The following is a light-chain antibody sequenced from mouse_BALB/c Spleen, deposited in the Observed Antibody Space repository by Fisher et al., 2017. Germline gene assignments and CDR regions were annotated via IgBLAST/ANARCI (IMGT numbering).Light chain of an antibody. CDR1: SSVSY. CDR2: DTS. V-gene: IGKV4-55*01. J-gene: IGKJ2*01. Sequence: IVLTQTPAIMSASPGEKVTMTCSASSSVSYMYWYQQKPGSSPRLLIYDTSKLASGVPARFSGSGSGTSYSLTISSVEAEDAATYYCQQWSSNPPTFGGGTKLEIK. CDR3: QQWSSNPPT.